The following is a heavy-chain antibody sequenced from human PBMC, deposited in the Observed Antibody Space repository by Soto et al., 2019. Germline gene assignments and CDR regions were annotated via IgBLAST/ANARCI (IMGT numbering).Heavy chain of an antibody. Sequence: SETLSLTCTVSGGSISSYYWSRIRQPPGKGLEWIGYIYYSGSTNYNPSLKSRVTISVDTSKNQFSLKLSSVTAADTAVYYCARARLRYFAKGRYFDLWGRGTLVTVSS. CDR2: IYYSGST. CDR1: GGSISSYY. V-gene: IGHV4-59*01. J-gene: IGHJ2*01. D-gene: IGHD3-9*01. CDR3: ARARLRYFAKGRYFDL.